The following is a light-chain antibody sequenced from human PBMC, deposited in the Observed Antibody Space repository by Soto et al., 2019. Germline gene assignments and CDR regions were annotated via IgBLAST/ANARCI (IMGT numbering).Light chain of an antibody. CDR2: AAS. CDR3: HQSYSDWT. Sequence: DIQMTQSPSSLSASVGDRVTITCRASQSISSFLNWYQQKPGKAPKLLIFAASSLQSGVPSRFSGSGSGTDFTLTISSLQPEDSATYYCHQSYSDWTFGQGTKVEIK. CDR1: QSISSF. V-gene: IGKV1-39*01. J-gene: IGKJ1*01.